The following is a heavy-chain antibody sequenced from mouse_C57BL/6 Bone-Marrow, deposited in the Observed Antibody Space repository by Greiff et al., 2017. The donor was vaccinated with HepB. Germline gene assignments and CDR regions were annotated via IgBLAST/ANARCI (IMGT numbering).Heavy chain of an antibody. CDR2: IYPRDGST. CDR3: AKGPYGSSYDWYFDV. V-gene: IGHV1-85*01. Sequence: VQVVESGPELVKPGASVKLSCKASGYTFTSYDINWVKQRPGQGLEWIGWIYPRDGSTKYNEKFKGKATLTVDTSSSTAYMELHSLTSEDSAVYFCAKGPYGSSYDWYFDVWGTGTTVTVSS. CDR1: GYTFTSYD. J-gene: IGHJ1*03. D-gene: IGHD1-1*01.